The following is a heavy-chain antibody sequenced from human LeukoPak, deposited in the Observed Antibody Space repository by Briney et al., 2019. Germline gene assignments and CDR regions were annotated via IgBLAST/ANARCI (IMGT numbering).Heavy chain of an antibody. J-gene: IGHJ6*03. CDR2: ISTSSSYI. CDR1: GFTFSNYN. CDR3: ARVQLVDYYYYSYMDV. D-gene: IGHD6-6*01. Sequence: GGSLRLSCAASGFTFSNYNMNWVRQAPGKGLEWVSSISTSSSYIYYADSVKGRFTISRDNAKKSLYLQMNSLRAEDTALYYCARVQLVDYYYYSYMDVWGKGTTVTVSS. V-gene: IGHV3-21*04.